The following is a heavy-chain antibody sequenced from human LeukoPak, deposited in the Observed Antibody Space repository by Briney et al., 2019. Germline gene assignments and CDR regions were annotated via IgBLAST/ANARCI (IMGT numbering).Heavy chain of an antibody. V-gene: IGHV3-30*04. CDR2: ISYDGSNK. CDR1: GFTFSSYA. J-gene: IGHJ3*02. Sequence: GGSLRLSCAASGFTFSSYAMHWVRQAPGKGLEWVAVISYDGSNKYYADSVKGRFTISRDNSKNTLYLQMNSLRAEDTAVYYCARARGPYDSSGYGYAFDIWGQGTMVTVSS. D-gene: IGHD3-22*01. CDR3: ARARGPYDSSGYGYAFDI.